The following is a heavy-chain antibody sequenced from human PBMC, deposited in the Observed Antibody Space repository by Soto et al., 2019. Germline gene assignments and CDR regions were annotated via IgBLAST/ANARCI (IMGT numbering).Heavy chain of an antibody. J-gene: IGHJ6*02. CDR1: GFSFNRFA. CDR2: ISSDGSHE. Sequence: GGSLRLPCAASGFSFNRFATHWLRQAPGKGLEWVALISSDGSHEMYADSVKGRFTISRENSKKRLYLQMNSLRAEDTAVYYCARDHKGGYYYYGMDVWGQGTTVTVSS. CDR3: ARDHKGGYYYYGMDV. V-gene: IGHV3-33*08.